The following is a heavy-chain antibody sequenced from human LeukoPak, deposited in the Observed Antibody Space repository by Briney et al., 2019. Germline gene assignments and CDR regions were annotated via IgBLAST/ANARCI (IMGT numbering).Heavy chain of an antibody. CDR1: GGTFSNYA. D-gene: IGHD6-19*01. CDR3: ARGVTYSSGWSYYYYGMDV. CDR2: IIPILGIA. J-gene: IGHJ6*02. V-gene: IGHV1-69*04. Sequence: SVKVSCKASGGTFSNYAISWVRLAPGQGLEWMGRIIPILGIANYAQKFQGRVTITADKSTSTAYMELSSLRSEDTAVYYCARGVTYSSGWSYYYYGMDVWGQGTTVTVSS.